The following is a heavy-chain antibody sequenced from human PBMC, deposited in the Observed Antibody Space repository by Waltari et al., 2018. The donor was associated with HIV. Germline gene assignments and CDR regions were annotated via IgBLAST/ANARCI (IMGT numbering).Heavy chain of an antibody. J-gene: IGHJ5*01. CDR2: ISSDGSNK. Sequence: QVQLVESGGGVVQPGKSLRLSCAASGFTFKEYAMHWVRQAPGKRLRWVTVISSDGSNKYYADSVKGRFTISRDNSKNTLSLQMNSLKTEDTAVYYCAKDAYGGHPKNWFDSWGQGTLVTVSS. V-gene: IGHV3-30*18. CDR1: GFTFKEYA. CDR3: AKDAYGGHPKNWFDS. D-gene: IGHD3-10*01.